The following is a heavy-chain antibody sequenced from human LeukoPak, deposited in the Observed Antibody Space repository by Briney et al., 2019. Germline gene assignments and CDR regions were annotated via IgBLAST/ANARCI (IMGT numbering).Heavy chain of an antibody. J-gene: IGHJ2*01. D-gene: IGHD6-13*01. CDR1: GGSISSYY. CDR2: IYYSGST. Sequence: PSETLSLTCTVSGGSISSYYWSWIRQPPGKGLEWIGYIYYSGSTNYNPSLKSRVTISVDTSKNQFSLKLSSVTAADTAVYYCARRNRIAAAGTNAWYFDLWGRGTLVTVSS. CDR3: ARRNRIAAAGTNAWYFDL. V-gene: IGHV4-59*08.